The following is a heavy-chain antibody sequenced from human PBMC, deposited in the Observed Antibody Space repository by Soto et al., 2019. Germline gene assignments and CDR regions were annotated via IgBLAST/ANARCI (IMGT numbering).Heavy chain of an antibody. D-gene: IGHD2-2*01. CDR1: GYTFTSYD. V-gene: IGHV1-8*01. CDR3: ARGGYRYCSSTSCYGGMDV. CDR2: MNPNSGNT. Sequence: GASVKVSCKASGYTFTSYDINWVRQATGQGLVWMGWMNPNSGNTGYAQKFQGRVTMTRNTSISTAYMELSSLRSEDTAVYYCARGGYRYCSSTSCYGGMDVWGQGTTVTVSS. J-gene: IGHJ6*02.